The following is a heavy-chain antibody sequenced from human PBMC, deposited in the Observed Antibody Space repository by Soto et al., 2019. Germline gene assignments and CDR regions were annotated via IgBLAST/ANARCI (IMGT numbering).Heavy chain of an antibody. D-gene: IGHD3-22*01. CDR3: TSKSRGYQRGWFDP. CDR1: GGSISSSNW. CDR2: IYHSGST. J-gene: IGHJ5*02. V-gene: IGHV4-4*02. Sequence: SETLSLTCAVSGGSISSSNWWSWVRQPPGKGLEWIGEIYHSGSTNYNPSLKSRVTISVDKSKNQFSLKLSSVTAADTAVYYCTSKSRGYQRGWFDPWGQGTLVTVSS.